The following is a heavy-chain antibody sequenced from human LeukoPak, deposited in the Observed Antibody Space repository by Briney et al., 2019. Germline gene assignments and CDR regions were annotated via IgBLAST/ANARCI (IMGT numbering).Heavy chain of an antibody. J-gene: IGHJ5*02. D-gene: IGHD1-7*01. CDR2: IIPIFGTA. Sequence: GASVKVSCKASGGTFSSYAISWVRQAPGQGLEWMGGIIPIFGTANYAQKFQGRVTITADESTSTAYMELSSLRSEDTAVYYCALLELRWFDPWGQGTLVTVSS. CDR3: ALLELRWFDP. CDR1: GGTFSSYA. V-gene: IGHV1-69*13.